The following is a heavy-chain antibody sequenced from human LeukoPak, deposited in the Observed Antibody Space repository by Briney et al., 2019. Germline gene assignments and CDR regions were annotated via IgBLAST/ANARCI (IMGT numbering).Heavy chain of an antibody. CDR1: GFTFISYW. V-gene: IGHV3-7*01. J-gene: IGHJ6*03. CDR2: IKQDGSEK. Sequence: GGSLRLSCAASGFTFISYWMSWVRQAPGKGLEWVANIKQDGSEKYYVDSVKGRFTISRDNGKNSLYLQMNSLRAEDTVVYYCARAEGDYYYYFYMDVWGKGTTVTVSS. CDR3: ARAEGDYYYYFYMDV.